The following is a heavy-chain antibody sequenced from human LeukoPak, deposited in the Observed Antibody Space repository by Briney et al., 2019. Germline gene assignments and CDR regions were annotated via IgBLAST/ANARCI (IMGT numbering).Heavy chain of an antibody. V-gene: IGHV1-8*01. D-gene: IGHD3-10*01. CDR1: GYTFTSYD. CDR2: MNPNSGNT. CDR3: ARGGSVRWHRNWFDP. Sequence: ASVKVSCKASGYTFTSYDINWVRQATGQGLEWMGWMNPNSGNTGYAQKFQGRVTMARNTSISTAYMELSSLRSEDTAVYYCARGGSVRWHRNWFDPWGQGTLVTVSS. J-gene: IGHJ5*02.